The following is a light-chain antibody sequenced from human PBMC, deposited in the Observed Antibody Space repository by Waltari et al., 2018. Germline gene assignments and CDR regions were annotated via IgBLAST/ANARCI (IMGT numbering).Light chain of an antibody. CDR1: QSVSST. CDR3: QQYSNWYT. Sequence: EILMTQSPATLSVSPGERATLSCRASQSVSSTLAWYQQKPGQAPRLLIYDASTRATGIPARFSGSGSGTEFTLTISSLQSEDFAVYYCQQYSNWYTFGQGTKL. V-gene: IGKV3-15*01. CDR2: DAS. J-gene: IGKJ2*01.